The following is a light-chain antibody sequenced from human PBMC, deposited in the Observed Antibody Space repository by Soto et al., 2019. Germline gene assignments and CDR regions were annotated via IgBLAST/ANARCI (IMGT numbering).Light chain of an antibody. CDR3: QSYDSRLSDVV. Sequence: QSVLTQPPSVSGAPGQRVTISCTGSSSNIGAHYDVHWYQHLPGTAPKLLIYDNSNRPSGVPDRFSGSKSGTSASLAITGLQAEDEAEYYCQSYDSRLSDVVFGGGIKVTVL. V-gene: IGLV1-40*01. J-gene: IGLJ2*01. CDR1: SSNIGAHYD. CDR2: DNS.